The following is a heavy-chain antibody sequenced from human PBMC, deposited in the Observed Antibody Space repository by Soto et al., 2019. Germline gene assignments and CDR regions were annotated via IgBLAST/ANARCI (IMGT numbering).Heavy chain of an antibody. J-gene: IGHJ6*02. CDR3: ARDLPYMDGMEG. CDR1: GGSISSGGYY. CDR2: IYYSGST. V-gene: IGHV4-31*11. Sequence: RSLTCAVSGGSISSGGYYWSWIRQHPGKGLEWIGYIYYSGSTYYNPSLKSRVTISVDTSKNQFSLKLSSVTAADTAVYYCARDLPYMDGMEGWGQGTKVTVSS. D-gene: IGHD2-2*02.